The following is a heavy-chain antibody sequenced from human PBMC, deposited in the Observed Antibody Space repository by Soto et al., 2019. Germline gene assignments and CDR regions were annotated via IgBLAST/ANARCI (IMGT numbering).Heavy chain of an antibody. V-gene: IGHV1-2*04. CDR2: INPNSGGT. J-gene: IGHJ4*02. CDR3: ARATLYYYDGNFDY. CDR1: GYTFTGYY. Sequence: ASVKVSCKASGYTFTGYYMHWVRQAPGQGLEWMGWINPNSGGTNYAQKFQGWVTMTRDTSISTAYMELSRLRSDDTAVYYCARATLYYYDGNFDYWGQGTLVTVSS. D-gene: IGHD3-22*01.